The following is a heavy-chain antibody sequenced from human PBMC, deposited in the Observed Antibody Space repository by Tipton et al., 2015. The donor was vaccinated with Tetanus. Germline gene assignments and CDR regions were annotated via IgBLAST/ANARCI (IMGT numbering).Heavy chain of an antibody. CDR3: ARDTGWSYGGTLDS. CDR2: ITPIFGTT. Sequence: QLVQSGAEVKKPGSSVKVSCKASGGTFTNYALSWVRQAPGQGLEWVGGITPIFGTTNFAPKFQGRVTITADESTNTAFMELSSLRSEDTAVYYCARDTGWSYGGTLDSWGQGTLVTVSP. D-gene: IGHD1-26*01. CDR1: GGTFTNYA. V-gene: IGHV1-69*01. J-gene: IGHJ4*02.